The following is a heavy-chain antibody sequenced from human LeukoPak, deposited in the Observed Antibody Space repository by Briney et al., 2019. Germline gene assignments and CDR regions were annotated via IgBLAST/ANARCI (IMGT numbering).Heavy chain of an antibody. Sequence: GGSLRLSCAASGFTFSSYAMHWVRQAPGKGLEWVANIKQDGSEKDYVDSVKGRFTISRDNAKNSLYLQMNSLRAEDTAVYYCARYCGGDCYGMDVWGQGTTVTVSS. V-gene: IGHV3-7*01. J-gene: IGHJ6*02. D-gene: IGHD2-21*01. CDR2: IKQDGSEK. CDR1: GFTFSSYA. CDR3: ARYCGGDCYGMDV.